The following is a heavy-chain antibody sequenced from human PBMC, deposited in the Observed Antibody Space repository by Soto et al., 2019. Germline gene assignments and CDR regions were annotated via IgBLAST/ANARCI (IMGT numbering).Heavy chain of an antibody. CDR3: ARAGSYGDYAVY. CDR1: GGSISSSSYY. Sequence: QLQLQESGPGLVKPSETLSLTCTVSGGSISSSSYYWGWIRQPPGKGLEWIGSIYYSGSTYYNPSLKSRVTISVDTSKNQFSLKLSSVTAADTAVYYCARAGSYGDYAVYWGQGTLVTVSS. J-gene: IGHJ4*02. V-gene: IGHV4-39*01. D-gene: IGHD1-26*01. CDR2: IYYSGST.